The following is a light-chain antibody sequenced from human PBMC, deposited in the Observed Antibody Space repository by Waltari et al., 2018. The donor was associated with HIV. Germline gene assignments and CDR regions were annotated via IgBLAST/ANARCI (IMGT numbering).Light chain of an antibody. J-gene: IGLJ2*01. Sequence: QSALTQPPSASGSPRQSVTISCTGTSNDVGAYDSVSWYQQHPGRAPNLLIYEFTKRPSGVPDRFSGSKSGNTASLTFSGLQAEDDGHYYFTSYVDNYVVFFGGGTKLTVL. CDR1: SNDVGAYDS. CDR3: TSYVDNYVVF. V-gene: IGLV2-8*01. CDR2: EFT.